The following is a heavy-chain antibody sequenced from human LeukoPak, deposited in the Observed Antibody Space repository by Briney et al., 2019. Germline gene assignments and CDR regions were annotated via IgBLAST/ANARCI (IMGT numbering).Heavy chain of an antibody. J-gene: IGHJ6*03. V-gene: IGHV4-59*08. Sequence: PSETLSLTCTVSGDSISTYSWSWIRQPPGKGLEWIGYIYYSGSTNYNPSLKSRVTISVGTSKNQSSLKLSSVTAADTAVYYCARALYYYYYYMDVWGKGTTVTVSS. CDR2: IYYSGST. CDR3: ARALYYYYYYMDV. CDR1: GDSISTYS.